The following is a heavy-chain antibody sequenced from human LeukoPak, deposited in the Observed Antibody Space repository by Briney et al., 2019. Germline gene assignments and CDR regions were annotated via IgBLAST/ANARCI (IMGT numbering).Heavy chain of an antibody. CDR1: GGSISSYY. Sequence: SETLSLTCTVSGGSISSYYWSWIRQPPGKGLEWIGYIYHSGSTNYNPSLKSRVTISVDTSKNQFSLKLSSVTAADTAVYYCARGQYCSGGSCYLGPEYFQHWGQGTLVTVSS. D-gene: IGHD2-15*01. CDR3: ARGQYCSGGSCYLGPEYFQH. CDR2: IYHSGST. J-gene: IGHJ1*01. V-gene: IGHV4-59*01.